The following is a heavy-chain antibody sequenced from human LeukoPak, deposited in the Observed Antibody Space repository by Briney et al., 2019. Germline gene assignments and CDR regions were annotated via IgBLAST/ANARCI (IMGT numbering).Heavy chain of an antibody. J-gene: IGHJ4*02. CDR3: ARGGYCSGDSCAIDY. CDR1: GFTFSTYT. CDR2: INHSGST. V-gene: IGHV4-34*01. D-gene: IGHD2-15*01. Sequence: GSLRLSCAASGFTFSTYTMYWVRHPPGKGLEWIGEINHSGSTNYNPSLKSRVTISVDTSKNQFSLKLSSVTAADTAVYYCARGGYCSGDSCAIDYWGQGTLVTVSS.